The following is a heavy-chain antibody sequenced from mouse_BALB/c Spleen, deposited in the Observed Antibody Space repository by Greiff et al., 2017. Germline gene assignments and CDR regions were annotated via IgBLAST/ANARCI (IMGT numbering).Heavy chain of an antibody. V-gene: IGHV2-9*02. CDR3: ARDKDSSGFYYAMDY. D-gene: IGHD3-2*01. J-gene: IGHJ4*01. CDR2: IWAGGST. Sequence: QVQLKESGPGLVAPSQSLSITCTVSGFSLTSYGVHWVRQPPGKGLEWLGVIWAGGSTNYNSALMSRLSISKDNSKSQVFLKMNSLQTDDTAMYYCARDKDSSGFYYAMDYWGQGTSVTVSS. CDR1: GFSLTSYG.